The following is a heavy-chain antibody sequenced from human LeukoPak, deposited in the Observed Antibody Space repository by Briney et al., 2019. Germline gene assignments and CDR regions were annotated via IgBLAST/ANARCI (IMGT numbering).Heavy chain of an antibody. CDR3: AREGGYMEQLVRGQGYYYYYMDV. V-gene: IGHV4-59*01. CDR2: IYYSGST. Sequence: SETLSLTCTVSGGSISSYYWSWIRQPPGKGLEWIGYIYYSGSTNYNPSLKSRVTISVDTSKNQFSLKLSSVTAADTAVYYCAREGGYMEQLVRGQGYYYYYMDVWGKGTTVTVSS. CDR1: GGSISSYY. D-gene: IGHD6-6*01. J-gene: IGHJ6*03.